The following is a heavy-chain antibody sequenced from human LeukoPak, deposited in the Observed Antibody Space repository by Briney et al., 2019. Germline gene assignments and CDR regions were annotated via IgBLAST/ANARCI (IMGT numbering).Heavy chain of an antibody. Sequence: SQTLSLTCAVSGGSISSGGFSLTWIRQPPVKGLEWIGYIYHSGSTYYSPSLESRVTISVDRSKNQFSLNLSSVTAADTAVYYCARIADQWWFDPWGQGTLVTVSS. V-gene: IGHV4-30-2*01. CDR1: GGSISSGGFS. J-gene: IGHJ5*02. D-gene: IGHD6-19*01. CDR2: IYHSGST. CDR3: ARIADQWWFDP.